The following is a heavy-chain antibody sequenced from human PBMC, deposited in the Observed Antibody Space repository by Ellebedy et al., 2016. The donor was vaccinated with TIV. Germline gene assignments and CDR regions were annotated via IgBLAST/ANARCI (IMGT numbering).Heavy chain of an antibody. D-gene: IGHD3-10*01. CDR3: ARDRAGTFSYSHFGMDV. CDR2: INSDGSST. J-gene: IGHJ6*02. CDR1: GFTFNNYA. Sequence: GESLKISCAASGFTFNNYAMSWVRQAPGKGLEWVSRINSDGSSTNYEDSVKGRFTISRDNAKNTLYLLMNSLRVEDTAVYYCARDRAGTFSYSHFGMDVWGHGTTVTVSS. V-gene: IGHV3-74*01.